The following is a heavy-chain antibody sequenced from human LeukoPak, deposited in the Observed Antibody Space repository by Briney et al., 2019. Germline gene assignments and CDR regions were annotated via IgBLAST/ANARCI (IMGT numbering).Heavy chain of an antibody. D-gene: IGHD2-15*01. Sequence: SETLSLTCAVSGGSISSGGYSWSWIRQPPGKGLEWIGYIYHSGSTYYNPSLKSRVTISVDRSKNQFSLKLSSVTAADTAVYYCAREVVAATMVWFDPWGQGTLVTVSS. J-gene: IGHJ5*02. CDR1: GGSISSGGYS. V-gene: IGHV4-30-2*01. CDR3: AREVVAATMVWFDP. CDR2: IYHSGST.